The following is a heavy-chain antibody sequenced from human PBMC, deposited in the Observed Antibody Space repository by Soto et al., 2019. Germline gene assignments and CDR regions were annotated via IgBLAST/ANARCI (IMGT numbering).Heavy chain of an antibody. CDR2: ISSSSSTI. CDR1: GFTFSSYS. V-gene: IGHV3-48*02. CDR3: ARDQALGYYDSSGYPDAFDI. J-gene: IGHJ3*02. Sequence: GGSLRLSCAASGFTFSSYSMNWVRQAPGKGLEWVSYISSSSSTIYYADSVKGRFTISRDNAKNSLYLQMNSLRDEDTAVYYWARDQALGYYDSSGYPDAFDIWGQGTMVTVSS. D-gene: IGHD3-22*01.